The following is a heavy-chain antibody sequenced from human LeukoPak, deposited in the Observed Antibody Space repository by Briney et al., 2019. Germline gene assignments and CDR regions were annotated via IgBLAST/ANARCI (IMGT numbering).Heavy chain of an antibody. CDR3: ASGSYLPDT. D-gene: IGHD2/OR15-2a*01. CDR2: ISYTGTYI. J-gene: IGHJ5*02. V-gene: IGHV3-21*01. CDR1: AFSLNAYN. Sequence: GGSLRLSCAASAFSLNAYNMNWVRQAPGKGLEWVSSISYTGTYIYYADSVKGRFTISRDNSKNTLYLQMRSLRTEDTAVYYCASGSYLPDTWGQGAQVTVSP.